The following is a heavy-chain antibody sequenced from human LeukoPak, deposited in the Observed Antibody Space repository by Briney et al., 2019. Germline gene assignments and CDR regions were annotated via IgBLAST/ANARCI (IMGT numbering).Heavy chain of an antibody. Sequence: ASVKVSCKACGYTFTSYGISWVRQGPGQGLEWMGWISAYNGNTNYAQKLQGRVTMTTDTSTSTAYMELRSLRSDDTAVYYCARVQYYYDSSGYYYSDYWGQGTLVTVSS. J-gene: IGHJ4*02. CDR3: ARVQYYYDSSGYYYSDY. CDR2: ISAYNGNT. CDR1: GYTFTSYG. V-gene: IGHV1-18*01. D-gene: IGHD3-22*01.